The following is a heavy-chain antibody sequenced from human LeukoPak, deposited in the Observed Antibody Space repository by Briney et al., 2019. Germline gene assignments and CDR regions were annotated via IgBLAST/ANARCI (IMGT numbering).Heavy chain of an antibody. CDR2: IRSKAYGGTT. D-gene: IGHD4-17*01. CDR1: GFTFGDYA. Sequence: GGSLRLSCTASGFTFGDYAMSWVRQAPGKGLGWVGFIRSKAYGGTTEYAASVKGRFTTSRDDSKSIAYLQVNSLKTEDTAVYYCTRGLHDYGDYGIDYWGQGTLVTVSS. J-gene: IGHJ4*02. V-gene: IGHV3-49*04. CDR3: TRGLHDYGDYGIDY.